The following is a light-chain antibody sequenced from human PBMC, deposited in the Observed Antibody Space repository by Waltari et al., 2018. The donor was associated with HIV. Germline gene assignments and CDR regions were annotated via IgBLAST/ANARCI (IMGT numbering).Light chain of an antibody. CDR2: KTS. CDR3: MQALQAHS. J-gene: IGKJ2*01. Sequence: DLVMTQSPLSLPVTPGASASISCRSSQTLLYSDGSKYLDWYQQKPGQSPRLLIYKTSNRASGVSDRFSGSASGTDFTLRISRVEAEDVGVYYCMQALQAHSFGQGTKLEIK. CDR1: QTLLYSDGSKY. V-gene: IGKV2-28*01.